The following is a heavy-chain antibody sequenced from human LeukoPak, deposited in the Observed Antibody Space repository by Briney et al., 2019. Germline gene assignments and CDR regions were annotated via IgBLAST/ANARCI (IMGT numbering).Heavy chain of an antibody. J-gene: IGHJ5*02. CDR1: GSTFSSYG. CDR3: ARTYYDFWSSYYPFDP. Sequence: PGGSLRLSCAASGSTFSSYGMHWVRQAPGKGLEWVAFIRYDGSNKYYADSVKGRFTISRDNSKNTLCLQMNSLRAEDTAVYYCARTYYDFWSSYYPFDPWGQGTLVTVSS. V-gene: IGHV3-30*02. D-gene: IGHD3-3*01. CDR2: IRYDGSNK.